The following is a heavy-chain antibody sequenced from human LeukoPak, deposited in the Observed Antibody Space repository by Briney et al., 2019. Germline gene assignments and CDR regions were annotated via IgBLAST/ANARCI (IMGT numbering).Heavy chain of an antibody. V-gene: IGHV1-58*02. J-gene: IGHJ6*02. CDR1: GFTFTSSA. Sequence: RASVKVSCKASGFTFTSSAMQLVRQARGQRLEWIGWIVVGSGNTNYAQKFQERVTITRDMSTSTAYMELSSLRSEGTAVYYCAAATKLITIFGVVIEYGMDVWGQGTTVTVSS. CDR2: IVVGSGNT. CDR3: AAATKLITIFGVVIEYGMDV. D-gene: IGHD3-3*01.